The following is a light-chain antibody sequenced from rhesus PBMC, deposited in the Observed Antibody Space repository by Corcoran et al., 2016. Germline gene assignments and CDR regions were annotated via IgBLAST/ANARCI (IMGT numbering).Light chain of an antibody. CDR3: QQYTNWPLT. CDR2: GAA. J-gene: IGKJ4*01. CDR1: QSVYSN. Sequence: EIVMTQSPATLSLSPGERATLSCRASQSVYSNLAWYQQKPGQTPRLLIYGAARRATGIPDRFSGSVSGTAFTLPISGLEPEDFAVYDCQQYTNWPLTFGGGTTVEIK. V-gene: IGKV3-42*03.